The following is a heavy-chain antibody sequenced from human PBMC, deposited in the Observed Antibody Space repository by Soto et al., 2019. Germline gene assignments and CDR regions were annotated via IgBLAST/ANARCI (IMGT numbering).Heavy chain of an antibody. D-gene: IGHD2-2*01. Sequence: QVQLQESGPGLVKPSETLSLTCTVSGGSISSYYWSWIRQPPGKGLEWIGYIYYSGSTNYNPSLKSRVTISVDTSKNQFSLKLSSVTAADTAVYYCARVVPPQLLDPWGQGTLVTVSS. V-gene: IGHV4-59*01. CDR1: GGSISSYY. CDR2: IYYSGST. CDR3: ARVVPPQLLDP. J-gene: IGHJ5*02.